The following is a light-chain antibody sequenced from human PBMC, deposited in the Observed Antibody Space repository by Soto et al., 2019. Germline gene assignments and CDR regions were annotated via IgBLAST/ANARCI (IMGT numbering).Light chain of an antibody. CDR3: QQYSNWPPGT. V-gene: IGKV3-15*01. J-gene: IGKJ1*01. Sequence: EIVLTHSPGTLSLSPWERATLSCRASQSVSSNLAWYQQKPGQAPRLLIYGASTRATGIPARFSGSGSGTEFTLTISSLQSEDFAVYYCQQYSNWPPGTFGQGTKVDIK. CDR2: GAS. CDR1: QSVSSN.